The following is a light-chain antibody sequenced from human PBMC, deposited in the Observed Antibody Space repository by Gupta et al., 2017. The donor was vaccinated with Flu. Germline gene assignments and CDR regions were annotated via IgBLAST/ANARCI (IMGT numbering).Light chain of an antibody. CDR2: RAS. Sequence: SSLYAAVGDRVTITCRASQSINNYLNWYKKKPGEAPKLLVYRASSWQSGVTSRCSGSGSGKDFTLTISSRQHEDCASYFCQQNDSNPLLTFGHGTKVDIK. J-gene: IGKJ1*01. CDR3: QQNDSNPLLT. CDR1: QSINNY. V-gene: IGKV1-39*01.